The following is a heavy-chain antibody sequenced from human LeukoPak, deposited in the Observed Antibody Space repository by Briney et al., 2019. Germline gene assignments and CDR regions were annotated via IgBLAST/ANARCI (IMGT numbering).Heavy chain of an antibody. V-gene: IGHV4-4*07. D-gene: IGHD3-10*01. CDR3: ARVQARDYYYYYYMDV. CDR2: IYTSGST. J-gene: IGHJ6*03. Sequence: SETLSLTCTVSGGSISSYYWSWIRQPAGKGLEWIGRIYTSGSTNYNPSLKSRVTMSVDTSKNQFSLELSSVTAADTAVYYCARVQARDYYYYYYMDVWGKGTTVTVSS. CDR1: GGSISSYY.